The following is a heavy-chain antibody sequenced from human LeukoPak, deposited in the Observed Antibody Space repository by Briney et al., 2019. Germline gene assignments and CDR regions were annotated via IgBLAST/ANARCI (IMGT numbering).Heavy chain of an antibody. V-gene: IGHV3-15*01. CDR3: AKDRFMTESYYFDY. D-gene: IGHD3-16*01. CDR1: GFTFSNAW. CDR2: IKSKTDGGTT. J-gene: IGHJ4*02. Sequence: GGSLRLSCAASGFTFSNAWMSWVRQAPGKGLEWVGRIKSKTDGGTTDYAAPVKGRFTISRDDSKNTLYLQMNSLRAEDTAVYYCAKDRFMTESYYFDYWGQGTLVTVSS.